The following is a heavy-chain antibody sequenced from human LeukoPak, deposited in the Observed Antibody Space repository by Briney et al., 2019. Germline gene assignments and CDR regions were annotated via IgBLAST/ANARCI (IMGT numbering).Heavy chain of an antibody. CDR3: ARERWLQFSGGAFDI. CDR1: GFTFSDSY. J-gene: IGHJ3*02. Sequence: GGSLRLSCAASGFTFSDSYMSWIRQAPGKGLEWVSYISRSGSTIYYADSVKGRFTISRDNAKNSLFLQMNSLRAEDTAVYYCARERWLQFSGGAFDIWGQGTMVTVSS. V-gene: IGHV3-11*01. D-gene: IGHD5-24*01. CDR2: ISRSGSTI.